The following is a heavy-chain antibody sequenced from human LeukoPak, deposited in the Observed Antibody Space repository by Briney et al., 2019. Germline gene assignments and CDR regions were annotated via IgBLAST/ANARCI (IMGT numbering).Heavy chain of an antibody. D-gene: IGHD6-6*01. V-gene: IGHV1-69*05. J-gene: IGHJ5*02. CDR1: GGTFSSYA. Sequence: ASVKVSCKASGGTFSSYAISWVRQAPGQGLEWMGGIIPIFGTANYAQKFQGRVTMTRNTSISKAYMELSSLRSEDTAVYYCAKIRRIAARPAWFDPWGQGTLVTVSS. CDR3: AKIRRIAARPAWFDP. CDR2: IIPIFGTA.